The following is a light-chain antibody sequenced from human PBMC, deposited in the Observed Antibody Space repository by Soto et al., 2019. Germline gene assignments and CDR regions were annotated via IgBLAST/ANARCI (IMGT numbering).Light chain of an antibody. CDR2: EVS. CDR3: CSYTSSSTLV. Sequence: QSALTQPASVSGSPGQSITISCTGTSGDVGGYTYVSWYQQYPGKAPKLMIYEVSNRPSGVSYRFSGSRSGTTASLTISGLQAEDEAHYYCCSYTSSSTLVFGGGTKLTVL. V-gene: IGLV2-14*01. CDR1: SGDVGGYTY. J-gene: IGLJ2*01.